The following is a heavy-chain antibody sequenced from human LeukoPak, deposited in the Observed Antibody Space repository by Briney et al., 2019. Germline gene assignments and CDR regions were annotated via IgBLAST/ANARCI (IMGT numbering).Heavy chain of an antibody. CDR2: ICSGGAT. V-gene: IGHV3-53*01. J-gene: IGHJ4*02. Sequence: GGSLRLSCAASGFTVSNNYMSWVRQAPGKGLEWVSVICSGGATYYADSVKGRFTISRDNSKNTVYLQMNSLRAEDTAVYYCARDLHPSHFDYWGQGTLVTVSS. CDR3: ARDLHPSHFDY. CDR1: GFTVSNNY.